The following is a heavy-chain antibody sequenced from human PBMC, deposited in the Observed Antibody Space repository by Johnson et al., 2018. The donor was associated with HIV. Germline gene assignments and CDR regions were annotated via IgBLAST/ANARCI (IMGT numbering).Heavy chain of an antibody. CDR2: INWNGGNT. Sequence: VQLVQSGGGVVRPGGSLRLSCAASGFTFDDYGMSWVRQAPGKGLEWVSGINWNGGNTGYADSVKGRFTISRDHAKNSLYLQRNSLRAEDTASYYCARESAASELRYFDWLGMSIFAFDIWGQGTMVTVSS. CDR1: GFTFDDYG. V-gene: IGHV3-20*04. J-gene: IGHJ3*02. D-gene: IGHD3-9*01. CDR3: ARESAASELRYFDWLGMSIFAFDI.